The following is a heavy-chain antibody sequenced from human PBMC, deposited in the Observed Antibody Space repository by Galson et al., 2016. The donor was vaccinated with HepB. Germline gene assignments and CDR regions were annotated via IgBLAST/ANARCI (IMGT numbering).Heavy chain of an antibody. CDR2: IYDSGTT. D-gene: IGHD6-13*01. CDR3: ARGEGSWYYFDY. V-gene: IGHV4-61*01. CDR1: GGSVTSDYYY. J-gene: IGHJ4*02. Sequence: SETLSLTCTVSGGSVTSDYYYWTWIRQTPGKGLEWIGYIYDSGTTVHNPSLRGRVSIPIDPSRNQISLRLNTVTGADTAIYYCARGEGSWYYFDYWGQGTLVTASS.